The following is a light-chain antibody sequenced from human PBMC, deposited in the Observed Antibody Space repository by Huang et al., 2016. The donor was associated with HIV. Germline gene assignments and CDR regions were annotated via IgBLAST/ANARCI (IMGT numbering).Light chain of an antibody. CDR1: DSVSTN. J-gene: IGKJ4*01. Sequence: EKVMAQSPGTLSVSPGERATLSCRASDSVSTNVAWYQQRPGQATRLLIYGASTRATGIPARVSGSGSGTEFALTISSMQSEDFAVYYCQQYNNWPVTFGGGTKVEIK. CDR3: QQYNNWPVT. V-gene: IGKV3-15*01. CDR2: GAS.